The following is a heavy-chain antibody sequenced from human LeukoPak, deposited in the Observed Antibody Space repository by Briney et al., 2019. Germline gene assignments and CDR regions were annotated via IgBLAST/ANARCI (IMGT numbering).Heavy chain of an antibody. Sequence: SATLSLTCTVSGGSISSYYWSWIRQPPGKGLEWIGYIYYSGSTNYNPSLKSRVTISVDTSKNQFSLKLSSVTAADTAVYYCAIGQYDSSGYPYFDYWGQGTLVTVSS. J-gene: IGHJ4*02. V-gene: IGHV4-59*01. D-gene: IGHD3-22*01. CDR2: IYYSGST. CDR3: AIGQYDSSGYPYFDY. CDR1: GGSISSYY.